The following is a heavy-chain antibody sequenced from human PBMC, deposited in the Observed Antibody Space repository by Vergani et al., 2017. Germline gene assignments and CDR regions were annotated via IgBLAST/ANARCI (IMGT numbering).Heavy chain of an antibody. CDR3: AKDGLLWFGELTPPSNY. J-gene: IGHJ4*02. CDR2: VSGSGGRK. Sequence: EVQLLESGGGLVQPGGSLRLSCAASGFTFSSYAMSWVRQAPGKGLEWVSAVSGSGGRKYYADSVKGRFTFSRDNSKNTLYLQMNSLRAEDTAVYYCAKDGLLWFGELTPPSNYWGQGTLVTVSS. D-gene: IGHD3-10*01. CDR1: GFTFSSYA. V-gene: IGHV3-23*01.